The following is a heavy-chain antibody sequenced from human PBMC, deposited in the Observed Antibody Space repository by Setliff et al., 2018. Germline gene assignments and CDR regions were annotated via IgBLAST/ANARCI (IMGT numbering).Heavy chain of an antibody. CDR3: ARGRMRGSCSGPSCTYDPFDI. Sequence: SETLSLTCTVYGASFSNYYWGWVRQPPEERLEWIAEFDHSGTTKYNPSLMGRVTISVDTSKNQFSLRLSSVTAADTAVYYCARGRMRGSCSGPSCTYDPFDIWGQGTPVTVSS. D-gene: IGHD2-2*01. CDR2: FDHSGTT. CDR1: GASFSNYY. V-gene: IGHV4-34*01. J-gene: IGHJ3*02.